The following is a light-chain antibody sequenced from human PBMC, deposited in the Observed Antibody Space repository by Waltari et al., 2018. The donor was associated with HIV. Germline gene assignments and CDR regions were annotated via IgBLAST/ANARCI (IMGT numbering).Light chain of an antibody. CDR3: QQYNNWPPFT. V-gene: IGKV3-15*01. J-gene: IGKJ3*01. CDR1: QSVSNN. Sequence: EIVMTQSPATVSVSPGEGATLSCRASQSVSNNLAWYQQKPGQPPRLLIFGASTRATGVPARFSGSGSGTDFTLTITSLQSEDFAVYFCQQYNNWPPFTFGTGTKVDIK. CDR2: GAS.